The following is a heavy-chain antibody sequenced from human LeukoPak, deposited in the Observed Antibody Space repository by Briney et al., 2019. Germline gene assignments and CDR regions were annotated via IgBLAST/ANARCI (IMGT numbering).Heavy chain of an antibody. CDR1: GFTFSSYA. V-gene: IGHV3-23*01. CDR2: ISGSGGST. J-gene: IGHJ4*02. CDR3: AKASAMIVVVSKHFDY. D-gene: IGHD3-22*01. Sequence: GGLLRLSCAASGFTFSSYAMSWVRQAPGKGLEWVSAISGSGGSTYYADSVKGRFTVSRDNSKNTLYLQMNSLRAEDTAVYYCAKASAMIVVVSKHFDYWGQGTLVTVSS.